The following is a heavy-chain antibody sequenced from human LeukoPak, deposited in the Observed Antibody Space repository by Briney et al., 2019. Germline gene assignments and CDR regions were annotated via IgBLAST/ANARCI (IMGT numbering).Heavy chain of an antibody. CDR3: ARNPPGTGDFNS. V-gene: IGHV1-8*01. Sequence: ASVKVSCKPSGYTFTSYDINWVRQATGQGLEWLGWMSPNNGDAGYAQKFQGRVTMTRDTSTNTAYMELSALTSEDTAVYYCARNPPGTGDFNSWGQGALVTVSS. D-gene: IGHD7-27*01. J-gene: IGHJ4*02. CDR2: MSPNNGDA. CDR1: GYTFTSYD.